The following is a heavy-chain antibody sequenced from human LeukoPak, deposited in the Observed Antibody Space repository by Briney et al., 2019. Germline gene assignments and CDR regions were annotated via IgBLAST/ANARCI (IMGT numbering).Heavy chain of an antibody. Sequence: GGSLRLFCAASGFTFSSYAMSWVRQAPGKGLEWVSAISGSGDSTYYADSVKGRFTISRDNSKNTLYLQMNSLRAEDTAVYYCAKDRVHIVVVIATDAFDIWGQGTMVTVSS. D-gene: IGHD2-21*01. CDR3: AKDRVHIVVVIATDAFDI. CDR1: GFTFSSYA. CDR2: ISGSGDST. V-gene: IGHV3-23*01. J-gene: IGHJ3*02.